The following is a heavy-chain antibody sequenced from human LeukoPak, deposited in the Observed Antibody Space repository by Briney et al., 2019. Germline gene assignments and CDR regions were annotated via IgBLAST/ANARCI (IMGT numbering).Heavy chain of an antibody. Sequence: GGSLRLSCAASGFTFSSYGMHWVRQAPGKGLEWVAVISYDGSNKYYADSVKGRFTISRDNSKNTLYLQMNSLRAEDTAVYYCARDRWGLAYPQYWGQGTLVTVSS. D-gene: IGHD1-26*01. CDR1: GFTFSSYG. CDR3: ARDRWGLAYPQY. CDR2: ISYDGSNK. J-gene: IGHJ4*02. V-gene: IGHV3-30*03.